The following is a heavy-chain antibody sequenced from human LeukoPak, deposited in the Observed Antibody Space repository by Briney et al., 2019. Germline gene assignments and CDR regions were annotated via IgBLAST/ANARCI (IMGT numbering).Heavy chain of an antibody. CDR3: ARGHCSSTSCHIYSLDY. V-gene: IGHV1-2*02. Sequence: ASVKVSCKASGYTFTGYYMHWVRQAPGQGLEWMGWINPSSGGTNYAQKFQGRVTMTRDTSISTAYMELSRLRSDDTAVYYCARGHCSSTSCHIYSLDYWGQGTLVTVS. CDR2: INPSSGGT. J-gene: IGHJ4*02. D-gene: IGHD2-2*02. CDR1: GYTFTGYY.